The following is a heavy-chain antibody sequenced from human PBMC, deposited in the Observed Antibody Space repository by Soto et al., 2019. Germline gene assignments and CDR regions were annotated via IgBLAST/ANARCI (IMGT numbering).Heavy chain of an antibody. CDR1: GYTFTSYG. J-gene: IGHJ4*02. Sequence: ASVKVSCKASGYTFTSYGISWVRQAPGQGLEWMGWFSAYNGNTNYAQKLQGRVTMTTDTSTSTAYMELRSLRSDDTAVYYCARDLLDTAMVESPLPFDYWGQGTLVTVSS. CDR3: ARDLLDTAMVESPLPFDY. CDR2: FSAYNGNT. D-gene: IGHD5-18*01. V-gene: IGHV1-18*01.